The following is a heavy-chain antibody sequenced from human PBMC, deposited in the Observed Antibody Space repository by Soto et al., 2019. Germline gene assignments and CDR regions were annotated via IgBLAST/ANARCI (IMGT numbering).Heavy chain of an antibody. CDR2: INANSGVT. Sequence: ASVKVSCKASRYTFTDYYVHWVRQSPGQGLEWMGWINANSGVTKFPQKFQGRVIMTRDTSISTVYMELSRLTSDDTAVYYCARAGLTTLELATIYWGQGTQVTGSS. CDR3: ARAGLTTLELATIY. J-gene: IGHJ4*02. V-gene: IGHV1-2*02. CDR1: RYTFTDYY. D-gene: IGHD5-12*01.